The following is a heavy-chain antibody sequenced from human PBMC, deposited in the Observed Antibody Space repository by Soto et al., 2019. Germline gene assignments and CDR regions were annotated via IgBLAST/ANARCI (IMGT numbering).Heavy chain of an antibody. CDR3: ARGELRFWFDP. CDR2: IYYSGST. V-gene: IGHV4-31*03. Sequence: QVQLQESGPGLVKPSQTLSLTCTVSGGSISSGGYYWSWIRQHPGKGLEWIGYIYYSGSTYYNPSLKSRVTISVDTSKDHFSLKLSSVTAADTAVYYCARGELRFWFDPWGQGTLVTVSS. J-gene: IGHJ5*02. D-gene: IGHD1-26*01. CDR1: GGSISSGGYY.